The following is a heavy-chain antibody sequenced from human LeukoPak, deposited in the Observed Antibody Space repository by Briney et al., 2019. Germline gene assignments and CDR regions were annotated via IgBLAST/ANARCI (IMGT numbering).Heavy chain of an antibody. Sequence: SETLSLTCVVSGYSIRNGDYWGWIRQSPGKGLEWIASMYNSVSIHYNPSLKSRVTILVDTSKNEFSLKMRSVTAADTAVYYCXXXSXSXXFDYWXQGTLATVSS. J-gene: IGHJ4*02. V-gene: IGHV4-38-2*01. CDR2: MYNSVSI. CDR1: GYSIRNGDY. CDR3: XXXSXSXXFDY.